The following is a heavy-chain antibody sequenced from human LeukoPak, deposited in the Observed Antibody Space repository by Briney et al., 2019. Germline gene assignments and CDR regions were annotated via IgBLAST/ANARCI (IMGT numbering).Heavy chain of an antibody. CDR1: FSGNY. CDR2: IDRNSGDT. Sequence: ASVKVPCKACFSGNYFQWVRQAPGQGFEWIGCIDRNSGDTDYAQKFQGRVTMTRDTSSTTGYMELYGLRPDDTAIYHCATSQIRLGFFDNWGQGTLVFVSP. V-gene: IGHV1-2*02. J-gene: IGHJ4*02. CDR3: ATSQIRLGFFDN. D-gene: IGHD5-12*01.